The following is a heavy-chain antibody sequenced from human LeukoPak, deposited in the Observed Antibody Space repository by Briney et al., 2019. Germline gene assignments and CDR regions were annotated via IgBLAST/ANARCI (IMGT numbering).Heavy chain of an antibody. J-gene: IGHJ4*02. V-gene: IGHV3-7*04. D-gene: IGHD3-22*01. CDR3: ARAVSSGYYNLYFDY. CDR2: IKKDGREE. CDR1: GFTFSTYW. Sequence: PGGSLRLSCAASGFTFSTYWMNWVRQAPGKGLEWVANIKKDGREEFYVDSVKGRFTISRDNAMNSLYLQMNSLRAEDTAVYYCARAVSSGYYNLYFDYWGQGTLVTVSS.